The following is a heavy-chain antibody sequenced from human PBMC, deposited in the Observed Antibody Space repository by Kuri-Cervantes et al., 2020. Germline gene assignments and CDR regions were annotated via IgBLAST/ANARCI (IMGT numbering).Heavy chain of an antibody. V-gene: IGHV4-34*01. CDR1: RFTFSDYY. D-gene: IGHD3-16*01. CDR2: VYETGTV. J-gene: IGHJ1*01. CDR3: ARQAHMISFGGIVPQ. Sequence: ESLKISCAASRFTFSDYYMSWIRQPPGKGLEWIGEVYETGTVNYNPSLKSRVTVSVDTSKNQFSLKLTSVNAADTAVYYCARQAHMISFGGIVPQWGPGTLVTVSS.